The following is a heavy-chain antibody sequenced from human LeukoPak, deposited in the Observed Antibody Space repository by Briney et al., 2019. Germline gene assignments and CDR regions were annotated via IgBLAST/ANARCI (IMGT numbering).Heavy chain of an antibody. V-gene: IGHV4-59*01. CDR1: GGSISNYY. Sequence: PSETLSLTCTVSGGSISNYYWSWIRQPPGKGLEWIGYIYYTGSTNYNPSLKSRVTISVDTSKNQFSLRLTSVTAADTAVYYCASFMTNRDWFDPWGQGTLVTVSS. CDR3: ASFMTNRDWFDP. J-gene: IGHJ5*02. CDR2: IYYTGST.